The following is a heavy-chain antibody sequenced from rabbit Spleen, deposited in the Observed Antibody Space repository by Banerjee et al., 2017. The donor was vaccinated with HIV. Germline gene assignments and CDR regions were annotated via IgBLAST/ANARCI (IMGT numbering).Heavy chain of an antibody. CDR2: IGIGNIGNA. J-gene: IGHJ6*01. CDR1: GFSFSSNDY. CDR3: ARDAATSFSSYGMDL. D-gene: IGHD8-1*01. V-gene: IGHV1S40*01. Sequence: QSLEESGGDLVKPGASLTLTCAASGFSFSSNDYICWVRQAPGKGLEWIACIGIGNIGNAYYASWAKGRFTISKTSSTTVTLEMTSLTVADTATYFCARDAATSFSSYGMDLWGPGTLVTVS.